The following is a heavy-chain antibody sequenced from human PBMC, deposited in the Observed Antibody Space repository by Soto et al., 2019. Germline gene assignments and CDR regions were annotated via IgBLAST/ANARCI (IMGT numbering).Heavy chain of an antibody. Sequence: SETLSLTRAVYGGSFSGYYWSWIRQPPGKGLEWIGEINHSGSTNYNPSLKSRVTISVDTSKNQFSLKLSSVTAADTAVYYCEADYYDSSGYFRGQGTLVTVSS. CDR1: GGSFSGYY. V-gene: IGHV4-34*01. CDR3: EADYYDSSGYF. J-gene: IGHJ4*02. CDR2: INHSGST. D-gene: IGHD3-22*01.